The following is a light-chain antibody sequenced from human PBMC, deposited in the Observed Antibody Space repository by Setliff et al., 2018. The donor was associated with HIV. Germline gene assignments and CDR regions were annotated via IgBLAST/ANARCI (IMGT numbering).Light chain of an antibody. Sequence: QSVLTQPASVSGSPGQSITISCTGTSSDVGSYNLVSWYQQNPGKAPKLMIYEVNKWPSGVSNRFSGSKSGNTASLTISGLQAEDEADYYCCSYAGSSTYVFGTGTKVTVL. CDR1: SSDVGSYNL. CDR2: EVN. V-gene: IGLV2-23*02. J-gene: IGLJ1*01. CDR3: CSYAGSSTYV.